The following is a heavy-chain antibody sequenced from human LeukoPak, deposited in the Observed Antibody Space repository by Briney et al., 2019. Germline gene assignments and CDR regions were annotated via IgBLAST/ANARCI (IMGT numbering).Heavy chain of an antibody. CDR2: ISSSSSYI. D-gene: IGHD3-3*01. J-gene: IGHJ4*02. CDR3: ARGEPTYYDFWSGYPGLFDY. Sequence: GGSLRLSCAASGFTFSSYSMNWVRQAPGKGLEGVSSISSSSSYIYYADSVKGRFTISRDNDKNSLYLQMNSLRAEDTAVYYCARGEPTYYDFWSGYPGLFDYWGQGTLVTVSS. CDR1: GFTFSSYS. V-gene: IGHV3-21*01.